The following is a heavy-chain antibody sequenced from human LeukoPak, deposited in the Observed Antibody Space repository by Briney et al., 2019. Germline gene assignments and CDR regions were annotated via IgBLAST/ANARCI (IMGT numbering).Heavy chain of an antibody. D-gene: IGHD2-21*02. J-gene: IGHJ3*02. CDR3: ARQVPLAYCGGDCYSGAFDI. Sequence: SQTLSLTCTVSGGSISSGDYYWSWIRQPPGKGLEWVGYIYYSGSTYYNPSLKSRVTISVDTSKNQFSLKLSSVTAADTAVYYCARQVPLAYCGGDCYSGAFDIWGQGTMVTVSS. CDR1: GGSISSGDYY. CDR2: IYYSGST. V-gene: IGHV4-30-4*01.